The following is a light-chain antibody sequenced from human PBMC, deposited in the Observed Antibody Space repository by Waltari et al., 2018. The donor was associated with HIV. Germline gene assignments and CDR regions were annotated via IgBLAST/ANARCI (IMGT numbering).Light chain of an antibody. Sequence: EVVLTQSPGTLSLSPGAPAILSCRASQKINNNNLAWYQQKPGQAPRLVIYGASSRATGIPDRFSGSGSGTDFTLAISGLEPEDFAVYYCQQYGTASFSFGPGAKVDL. CDR2: GAS. V-gene: IGKV3-20*01. CDR1: QKINNNN. J-gene: IGKJ3*01. CDR3: QQYGTASFS.